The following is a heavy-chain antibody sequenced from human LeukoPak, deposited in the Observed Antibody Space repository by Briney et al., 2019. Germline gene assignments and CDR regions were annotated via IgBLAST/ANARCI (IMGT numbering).Heavy chain of an antibody. V-gene: IGHV3-48*03. D-gene: IGHD3-10*01. Sequence: GGSLRLSCAASGFTFSGFEMTWVRQAPGKGLEWVSYISSSGSTIYFADSVKGRFTISRDNAKNSLFLQMNSLRADDTAIYYCARGHFGITWGQGTLVTVSS. CDR2: ISSSGSTI. CDR1: GFTFSGFE. CDR3: ARGHFGIT. J-gene: IGHJ4*02.